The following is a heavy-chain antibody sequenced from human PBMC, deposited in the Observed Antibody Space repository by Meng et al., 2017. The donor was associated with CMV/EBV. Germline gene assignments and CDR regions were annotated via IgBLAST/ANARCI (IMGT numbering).Heavy chain of an antibody. Sequence: VQLVASGAGVKKPGAAVEVSCKSSGYTFTGYYMHWVRQAPGKGLEWMGWINPNSGGTNYAQKFQGRVTMTRDTSISTAYMELSRLRSDDTAVYYCARDDGSLDYWGQGTLVTVSS. J-gene: IGHJ4*02. CDR1: GYTFTGYY. CDR2: INPNSGGT. V-gene: IGHV1-2*02. D-gene: IGHD2-15*01. CDR3: ARDDGSLDY.